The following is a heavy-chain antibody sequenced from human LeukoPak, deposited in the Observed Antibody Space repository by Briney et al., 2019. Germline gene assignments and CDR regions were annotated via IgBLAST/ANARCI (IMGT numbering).Heavy chain of an antibody. CDR1: GYSISSGYY. CDR2: IYHSGST. J-gene: IGHJ3*02. V-gene: IGHV4-38-2*02. CDR3: ASLVGKWLRFRVRNDAFGI. D-gene: IGHD5-12*01. Sequence: PSETLSLTCTVSGYSISSGYYWGWIRQPPGKGLEWIGSIYHSGSTYYNPSLKSRVTISVDTSKNQFSLKLSSVTAADTAVYYCASLVGKWLRFRVRNDAFGIWGQGTMVTVSS.